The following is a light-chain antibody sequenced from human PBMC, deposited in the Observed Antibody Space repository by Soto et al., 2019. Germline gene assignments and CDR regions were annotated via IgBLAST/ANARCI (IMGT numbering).Light chain of an antibody. CDR3: SSYTSSSLHV. V-gene: IGLV2-14*03. J-gene: IGLJ1*01. Sequence: QSALTQPASVSGSPGQSITISCXXXSXXVGGYNYVSWYQQHPGKAPKLMIYDVSNRPSGVSNRFSGSKSGNTASLTISGLQAEDEADYYCSSYTSSSLHVFGTGTKLTVL. CDR1: SXXVGGYNY. CDR2: DVS.